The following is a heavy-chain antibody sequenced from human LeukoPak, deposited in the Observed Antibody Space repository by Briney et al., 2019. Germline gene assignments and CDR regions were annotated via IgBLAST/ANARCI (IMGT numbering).Heavy chain of an antibody. CDR2: ISSSSSYI. J-gene: IGHJ4*02. V-gene: IGHV3-21*01. Sequence: PGRSLRLSCAASGFTFSSYAMHWVRQAPGKGLEWVSSISSSSSYIYYADSVKGRFTISRDNAKNSLYLQMNSLRAEDTAVYYCARDYDFWSGYYQGYFDYWGQGTLVTVSS. CDR3: ARDYDFWSGYYQGYFDY. D-gene: IGHD3-3*01. CDR1: GFTFSSYA.